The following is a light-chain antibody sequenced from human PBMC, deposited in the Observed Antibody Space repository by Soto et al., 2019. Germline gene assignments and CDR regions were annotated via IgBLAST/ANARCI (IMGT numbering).Light chain of an antibody. J-gene: IGKJ1*01. V-gene: IGKV1-5*01. CDR1: QSISSW. CDR2: DAS. CDR3: QQYSSYTRT. Sequence: DIQMTQSPSTLSASVGDRVTITCRASQSISSWLAWYQQKPGKAPKLLIYDASSLESGVPSRFSGSGSGTEFTLSISSVQPDDFATYHCQQYSSYTRTFGQGTKVDIK.